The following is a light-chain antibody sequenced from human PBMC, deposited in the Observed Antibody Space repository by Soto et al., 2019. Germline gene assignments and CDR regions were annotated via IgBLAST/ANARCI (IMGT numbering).Light chain of an antibody. CDR2: GAS. Sequence: EIVMTQSPATLSVSPGERATLSCRASQSVSVNLAWYRQKPGQPPRLLIYGASTRATGIPARFSGSGSGTEFTLTINSLQSEDFAVYYCQQDNNWPPLTFGGGTKVDIK. CDR3: QQDNNWPPLT. V-gene: IGKV3-15*01. J-gene: IGKJ4*01. CDR1: QSVSVN.